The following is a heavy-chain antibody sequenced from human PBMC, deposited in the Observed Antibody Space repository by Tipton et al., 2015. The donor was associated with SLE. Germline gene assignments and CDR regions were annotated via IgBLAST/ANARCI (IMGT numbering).Heavy chain of an antibody. CDR2: IYYSGNT. Sequence: LRLSCSVSGDSITSGGYYWSWIRQHPGKGLEWLGYIYYSGNTHYNPSLQSRVAMSLDPSKNQVSLTLNYVTASDTAVYYCARSAGYGSSWAHFDYWGQGTLVTVSS. CDR1: GDSITSGGYY. V-gene: IGHV4-31*03. CDR3: ARSAGYGSSWAHFDY. J-gene: IGHJ4*02. D-gene: IGHD6-13*01.